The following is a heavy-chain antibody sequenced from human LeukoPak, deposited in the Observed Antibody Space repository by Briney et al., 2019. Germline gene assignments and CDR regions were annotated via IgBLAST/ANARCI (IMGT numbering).Heavy chain of an antibody. CDR1: GYTFTGYY. V-gene: IGHV1-2*02. D-gene: IGHD6-6*01. CDR2: IYPYSGDT. J-gene: IGHJ3*02. CDR3: ARDRNSGSSLDI. Sequence: ASVKVSCKASGYTFTGYYIHWVRQAPGQGLEWIGWIYPYSGDTNYAQNFQGRVTMTRDTSISTAYMELSSLKSDDTAVYYCARDRNSGSSLDIWGRGTMLTVSS.